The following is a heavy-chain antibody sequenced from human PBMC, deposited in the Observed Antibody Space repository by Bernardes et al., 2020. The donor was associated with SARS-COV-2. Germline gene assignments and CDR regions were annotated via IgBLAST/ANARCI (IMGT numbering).Heavy chain of an antibody. Sequence: GGSLRLSCAASGFTFSSYAMNWVRQAPGKGLEWVSTLSGSGSRTYYADSVKGRFTISRDNSKNTLYLQMNSLRAEDTAVYYCAKVGAYSYGSGSEIWGQGTLVTVSS. CDR1: GFTFSSYA. CDR3: AKVGAYSYGSGSEI. D-gene: IGHD3-10*01. J-gene: IGHJ4*02. V-gene: IGHV3-23*01. CDR2: LSGSGSRT.